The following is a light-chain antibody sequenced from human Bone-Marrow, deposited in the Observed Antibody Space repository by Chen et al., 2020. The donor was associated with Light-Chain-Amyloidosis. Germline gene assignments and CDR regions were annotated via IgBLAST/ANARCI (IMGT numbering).Light chain of an antibody. Sequence: SYELTQPPSVSVSPGQTARITCSGDDLPTKYAYWYQQKPGQAPVLVIHRDTERPSGISERFSGSSSWTTATLTISGVQAEDEDDYHWQSADSSGTYEVIFGGGTKLTVL. CDR3: QSADSSGTYEVI. CDR1: DLPTKY. J-gene: IGLJ2*01. CDR2: RDT. V-gene: IGLV3-25*03.